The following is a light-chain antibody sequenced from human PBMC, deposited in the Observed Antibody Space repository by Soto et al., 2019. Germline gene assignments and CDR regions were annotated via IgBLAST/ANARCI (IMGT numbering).Light chain of an antibody. V-gene: IGLV1-40*01. CDR1: SSNIGAGYD. J-gene: IGLJ1*01. CDR2: GTT. Sequence: QSVLTQPPSVSGAPGQRVTISCTGSSSNIGAGYDVHWYQQLPGTAPKLIIYGTTNRPSGVPDRFSGSKSGTSASLAITGLQAEDEADYYCQSYDGTLSGPYVFGTRTKVTVL. CDR3: QSYDGTLSGPYV.